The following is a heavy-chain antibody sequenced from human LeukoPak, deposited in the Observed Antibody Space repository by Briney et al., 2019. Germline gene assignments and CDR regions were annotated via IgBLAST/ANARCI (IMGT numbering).Heavy chain of an antibody. CDR2: ISSSSSYI. V-gene: IGHV3-21*01. J-gene: IGHJ4*02. Sequence: PGGSLRLSCAASGFTFSSYRMHWVRQTPGKGLEWVSSISSSSSYIYYADSVKGRFTISRDNAKNSLYLQMNSLRAEDTAVYYCARALSPDYWGQGTLVTVSS. CDR3: ARALSPDY. CDR1: GFTFSSYR.